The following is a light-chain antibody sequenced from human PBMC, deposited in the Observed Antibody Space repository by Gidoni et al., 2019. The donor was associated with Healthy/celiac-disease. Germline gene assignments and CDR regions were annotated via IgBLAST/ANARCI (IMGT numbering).Light chain of an antibody. CDR3: NSRDSSGNHHWV. CDR1: SLRSYY. CDR2: GKN. Sequence: SSELTHAPAVSVALGQTVRITCQGDSLRSYYASWYQQKPGQAPVLVIYGKNNRPSGIPDRFSGSSAGNTASWTITGAQAEDEADYYCNSRDSSGNHHWVFGGGTKLTVL. V-gene: IGLV3-19*01. J-gene: IGLJ3*02.